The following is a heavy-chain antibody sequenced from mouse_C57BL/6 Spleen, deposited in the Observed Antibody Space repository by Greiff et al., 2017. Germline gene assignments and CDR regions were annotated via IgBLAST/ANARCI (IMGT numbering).Heavy chain of an antibody. V-gene: IGHV5-9*01. J-gene: IGHJ1*03. CDR2: ISGGGGNT. D-gene: IGHD2-5*01. CDR3: ARRNSNYGYFDV. Sequence: EVKLQESGGGLVKPGGSLKLSCAASGFTFSSYTMSWVRQTPEKRLEWVATISGGGGNTYYPDSVKGRFTISRDNAKNTLYLQMSSLRSEDTALYYCARRNSNYGYFDVWGTGTTVTVSS. CDR1: GFTFSSYT.